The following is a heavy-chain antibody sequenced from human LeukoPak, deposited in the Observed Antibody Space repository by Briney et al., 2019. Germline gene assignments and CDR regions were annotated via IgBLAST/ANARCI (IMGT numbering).Heavy chain of an antibody. CDR2: IDPYTGNT. CDR1: GYTFVGYY. J-gene: IGHJ4*02. Sequence: ASVKVSCKAYGYTFVGYYLQWVRQAPGQGLEWMAWIDPYTGNTHYAQKFQGRITVTRDTSVSTTYMELSWLTSDDTARYYCAREYSASEHWGQGTLVTVSS. CDR3: AREYSASEH. D-gene: IGHD5-12*01. V-gene: IGHV1-2*02.